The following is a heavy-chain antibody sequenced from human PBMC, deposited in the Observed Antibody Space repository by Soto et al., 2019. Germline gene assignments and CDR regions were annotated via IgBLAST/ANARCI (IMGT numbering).Heavy chain of an antibody. J-gene: IGHJ4*02. V-gene: IGHV1-69*10. CDR3: ARDKTGVTTEPVYYFDY. CDR2: IIPILGTA. D-gene: IGHD4-17*01. CDR1: GGTFSSYA. Sequence: SVKVSCKASGGTFSSYAISWVRQAPGQGLEWMGGIIPILGTANYAQKFQGRVTITADKSTSTAYMELSSLRSEDTAVYYCARDKTGVTTEPVYYFDYWGQGTLVTVSS.